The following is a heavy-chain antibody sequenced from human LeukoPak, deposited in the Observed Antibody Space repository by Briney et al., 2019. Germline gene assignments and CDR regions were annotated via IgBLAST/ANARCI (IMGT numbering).Heavy chain of an antibody. D-gene: IGHD1-7*01. Sequence: ASVKVSCKASGYTFTGYYMHWVRQAPGQGLEWMGWIDPNSGGTNYAQKFQGRVTMTRDTSISTAYMELSRLRSDDTAVYYCARGPPPYNWNYVFPFHYWGQGTLVTVSS. J-gene: IGHJ4*02. CDR1: GYTFTGYY. CDR3: ARGPPPYNWNYVFPFHY. V-gene: IGHV1-2*02. CDR2: IDPNSGGT.